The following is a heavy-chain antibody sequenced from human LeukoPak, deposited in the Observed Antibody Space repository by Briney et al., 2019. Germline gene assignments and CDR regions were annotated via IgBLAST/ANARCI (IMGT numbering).Heavy chain of an antibody. Sequence: SETLSLTCTVSGGSISSSSYYWGWIRQPPGKGLEWIGSLYYSGSTYYNASLKSRVTISVDTSKNQLSLKLTSATAADTAVYYCARQLLGTLDNWFAPWGQGTLVTVSS. J-gene: IGHJ5*02. CDR2: LYYSGST. CDR1: GGSISSSSYY. CDR3: ARQLLGTLDNWFAP. V-gene: IGHV4-39*01. D-gene: IGHD7-27*01.